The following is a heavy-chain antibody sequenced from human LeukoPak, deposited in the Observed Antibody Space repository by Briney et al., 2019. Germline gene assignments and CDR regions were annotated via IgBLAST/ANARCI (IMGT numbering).Heavy chain of an antibody. V-gene: IGHV3-21*01. Sequence: GGSLRLSCAASGFTFSSYSMNWVRQAAGKGLEWVSSISRSSSYIYYADSVKGRFTISRDNAKNSLYLQMNSLRAADTAVYSCATHDYGDHKRDYWGQGTLVTVSS. CDR3: ATHDYGDHKRDY. CDR1: GFTFSSYS. CDR2: ISRSSSYI. D-gene: IGHD4-17*01. J-gene: IGHJ4*02.